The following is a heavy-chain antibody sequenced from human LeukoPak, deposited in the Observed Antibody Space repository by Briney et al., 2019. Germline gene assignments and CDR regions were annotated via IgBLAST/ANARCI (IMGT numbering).Heavy chain of an antibody. J-gene: IGHJ3*02. CDR1: GGSISSYY. V-gene: IGHV4-59*12. CDR3: ARVPRKTSSSWYGGTPGDAFDI. Sequence: SETLSLTCTVSGGSISSYYWSWIRQPPGKGLEWIGEIYHSGSTNYNPSLKSRVTISVDKSKNQFSLKLSSVTAADTAVYYCARVPRKTSSSWYGGTPGDAFDIWGQGTMVTVSS. CDR2: IYHSGST. D-gene: IGHD6-13*01.